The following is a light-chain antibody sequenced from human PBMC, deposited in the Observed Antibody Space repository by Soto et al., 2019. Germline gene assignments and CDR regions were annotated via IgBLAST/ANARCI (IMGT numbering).Light chain of an antibody. Sequence: QSVLTQPASVSGSPGQSITISCTGTSSDVGGYNYVSWYQHHPGKAPKILIYDVSNRPSGVSNRFSGSKSDNTASLTISGLQPEDEADYYCSSYTTSNTRQIVFGTGTKLTVL. J-gene: IGLJ1*01. CDR1: SSDVGGYNY. V-gene: IGLV2-14*03. CDR3: SSYTTSNTRQIV. CDR2: DVS.